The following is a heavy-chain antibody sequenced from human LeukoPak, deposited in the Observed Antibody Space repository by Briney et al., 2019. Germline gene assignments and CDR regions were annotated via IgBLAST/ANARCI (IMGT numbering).Heavy chain of an antibody. J-gene: IGHJ4*02. CDR1: GGTFSSYA. CDR3: ARDPHYTVVTPELDY. Sequence: GASVKVSCKASGGTFSSYAISWVRQAPGQGLEWMGWISAYNGNTNYAQKLQGRVTMTTDTSTSTAYMELRSLRSDDTAVYYCARDPHYTVVTPELDYWGQGTLVTVSS. D-gene: IGHD4-23*01. CDR2: ISAYNGNT. V-gene: IGHV1-18*01.